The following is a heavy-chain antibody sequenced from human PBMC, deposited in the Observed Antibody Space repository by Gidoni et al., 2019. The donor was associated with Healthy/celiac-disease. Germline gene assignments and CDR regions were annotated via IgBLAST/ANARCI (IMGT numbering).Heavy chain of an antibody. J-gene: IGHJ3*02. D-gene: IGHD6-25*01. Sequence: QAQPQESGPALVTPSETLSLTCTGAGGSISSYYWSWMRQPPGKGLEWIGYIYYSGSTNYNPSLKSRVTLSLDTSKNQFSLKLSSVAAADTAVYYCARDEGLAAAIDAFDIWGRVTMVTVSS. CDR2: IYYSGST. V-gene: IGHV4-59*01. CDR3: ARDEGLAAAIDAFDI. CDR1: GGSISSYY.